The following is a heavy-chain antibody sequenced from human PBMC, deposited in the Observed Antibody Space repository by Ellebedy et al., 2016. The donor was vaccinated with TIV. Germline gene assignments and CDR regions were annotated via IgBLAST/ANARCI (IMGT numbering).Heavy chain of an antibody. J-gene: IGHJ5*02. CDR1: GYTFTGYY. CDR2: INPNSGGT. V-gene: IGHV1-2*02. CDR3: ARDLDFEFDP. Sequence: ASVKVSCXASGYTFTGYYMHWVRQAPGQGLEWMGWINPNSGGTNYAQKFQGRVTMTRDTSISTVYMELSRLRSDDTAVYYCARDLDFEFDPWGQGTLVTVSS.